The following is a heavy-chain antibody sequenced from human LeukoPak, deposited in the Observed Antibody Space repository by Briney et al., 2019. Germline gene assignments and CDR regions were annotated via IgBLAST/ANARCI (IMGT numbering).Heavy chain of an antibody. D-gene: IGHD6-13*01. V-gene: IGHV3-7*04. CDR1: GFTFSSYW. CDR3: ARGSSSWYGRTWVDY. Sequence: GGSLRLSCAASGFTFSSYWMSWVRQAPGKGLEWVANIKQDGSEKYYVDSVKGRFTISRDNAKNSLYLQMNSLRAEDTAVHYCARGSSSWYGRTWVDYWGQGTLVTVSS. CDR2: IKQDGSEK. J-gene: IGHJ4*02.